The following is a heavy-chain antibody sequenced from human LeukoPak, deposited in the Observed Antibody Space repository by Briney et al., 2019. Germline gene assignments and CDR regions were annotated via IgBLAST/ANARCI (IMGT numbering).Heavy chain of an antibody. CDR2: ISYDGSNK. J-gene: IGHJ4*02. D-gene: IGHD5-18*01. CDR3: AKEGYAYFDY. V-gene: IGHV3-30*18. CDR1: GFTFSSYG. Sequence: PGGSLRLSCAASGFTFSSYGMHWVRQAPGKGLEWVAVISYDGSNKYYADSVKGRFTISRDNSKNTLYLQMSSLRAEDTAVYYCAKEGYAYFDYWGQGTLVTVSS.